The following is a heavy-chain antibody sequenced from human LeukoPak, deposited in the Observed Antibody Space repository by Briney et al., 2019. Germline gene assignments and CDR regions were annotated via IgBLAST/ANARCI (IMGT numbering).Heavy chain of an antibody. Sequence: GGSLRLSCAAYGFTFSSYWMNWVRQAPGKGLERVANIKHDGSEKYSVDSVKGRFTISRDNAKNSLYLQMNSLRAEDTAVYYCARGYSSAFDYWGQGTLVTVSS. CDR3: ARGYSSAFDY. J-gene: IGHJ4*02. CDR2: IKHDGSEK. CDR1: GFTFSSYW. V-gene: IGHV3-7*01. D-gene: IGHD5-18*01.